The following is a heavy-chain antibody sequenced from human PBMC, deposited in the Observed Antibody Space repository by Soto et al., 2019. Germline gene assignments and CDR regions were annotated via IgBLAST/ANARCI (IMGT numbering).Heavy chain of an antibody. Sequence: PSETLSLTCTVSGGSISSSSYYWGWIRQPPGKGLEWIGSIYYSGSTYYNPSLKSRVTISVDTSKNQFSLKLSSVTAADTAVYYCARHTGIAAALGAFDIWGQGTMVTVS. V-gene: IGHV4-39*01. CDR3: ARHTGIAAALGAFDI. D-gene: IGHD6-13*01. J-gene: IGHJ3*02. CDR2: IYYSGST. CDR1: GGSISSSSYY.